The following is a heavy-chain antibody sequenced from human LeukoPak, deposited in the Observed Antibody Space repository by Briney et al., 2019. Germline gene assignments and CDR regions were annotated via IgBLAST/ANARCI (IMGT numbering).Heavy chain of an antibody. V-gene: IGHV4-59*01. CDR2: IYYSGST. D-gene: IGHD1-26*01. J-gene: IGHJ4*02. CDR1: GGSISSYY. Sequence: SETLSLTCTVSGGSISSYYWSWIRQPPGKGLEWIGYIYYSGSTNYNPSLKSRVTISVDTSKNHFSLNLSSVTAADTAVYYRARDTTSLGLLDYWGQGTLVTVSS. CDR3: ARDTTSLGLLDY.